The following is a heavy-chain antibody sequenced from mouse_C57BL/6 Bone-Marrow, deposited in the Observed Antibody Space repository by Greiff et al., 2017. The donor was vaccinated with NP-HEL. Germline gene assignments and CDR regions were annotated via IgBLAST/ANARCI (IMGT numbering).Heavy chain of an antibody. J-gene: IGHJ2*01. CDR2: FHPYNDDT. CDR3: ARGGNYWYYFDY. CDR1: GYTFTTYP. V-gene: IGHV1-47*01. Sequence: QVQLKESGAELVKPGASVKMSCKASGYTFTTYPIEWVKQNHGKSLEWIGNFHPYNDDTEYNEKFKNKATLTVEQSSSTVYLELSRLTSDDSSVYYCARGGNYWYYFDYWGQGTTLTVSS. D-gene: IGHD2-1*01.